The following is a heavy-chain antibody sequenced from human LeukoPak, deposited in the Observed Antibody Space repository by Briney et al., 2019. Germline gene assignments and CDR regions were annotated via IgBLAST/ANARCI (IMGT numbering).Heavy chain of an antibody. D-gene: IGHD1-26*01. CDR3: AREGSYYAFNWLDP. J-gene: IGHJ5*02. V-gene: IGHV1-69*13. Sequence: SVKVSCKASGDTFSSYTISWVRQAPGQGLEWMGGIIPKFGTGNYAQKFQGRVTITADANTNTAYMELNSLRSEDTAVYYCAREGSYYAFNWLDPWGQGTLVTVSS. CDR2: IIPKFGTG. CDR1: GDTFSSYT.